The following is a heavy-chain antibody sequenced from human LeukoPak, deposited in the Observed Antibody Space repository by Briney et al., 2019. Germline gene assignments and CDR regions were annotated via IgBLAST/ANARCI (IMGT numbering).Heavy chain of an antibody. CDR2: INHSGST. J-gene: IGHJ5*02. CDR1: GGSFSGYY. CDR3: ARGGGRTSWLPRLNWFDP. D-gene: IGHD3-22*01. Sequence: PSETLSLTCAVYGGSFSGYYWSWIRQPPGKGLEWIGEINHSGSTNYNPSLKSRVTISVDTSKNQFSLKLSSVTAADTAVYYCARGGGRTSWLPRLNWFDPWGQGTLVTVSS. V-gene: IGHV4-34*01.